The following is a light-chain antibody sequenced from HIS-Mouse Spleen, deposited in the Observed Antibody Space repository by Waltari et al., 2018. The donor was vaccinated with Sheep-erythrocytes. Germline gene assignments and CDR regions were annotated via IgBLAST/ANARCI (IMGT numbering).Light chain of an antibody. CDR3: CSYAGSSTPWV. J-gene: IGLJ3*02. V-gene: IGLV2-23*01. CDR1: SSDVGSYNL. CDR2: EGS. Sequence: QSALTQPASVSGSPGQSITLSCTGTSSDVGSYNLVCWYQQHPGKAPKLMIYEGSKRPSGVSNRFSGSKSGNAASLTISGLQAEDEADYYCCSYAGSSTPWVFGGGTKLTVL.